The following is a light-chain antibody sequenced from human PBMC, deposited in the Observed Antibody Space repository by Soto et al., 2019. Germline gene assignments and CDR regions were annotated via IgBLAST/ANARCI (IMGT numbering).Light chain of an antibody. CDR1: QGISSA. J-gene: IGKJ1*01. V-gene: IGKV1-13*02. Sequence: AIQLTQSPSSLSASVGDRVSITCRASQGISSALAWYQQKPGKAPKLLIYDASSLESGVPSRFSGSGSGTDFTLTISSLTPEDFATYYCQQFNSYPRTFGQGTKVEIK. CDR2: DAS. CDR3: QQFNSYPRT.